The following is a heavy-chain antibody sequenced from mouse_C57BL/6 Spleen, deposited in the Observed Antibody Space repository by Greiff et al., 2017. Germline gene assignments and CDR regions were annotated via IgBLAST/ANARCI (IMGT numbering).Heavy chain of an antibody. Sequence: VQLQQSGAELVRPGTSVKMSCKASGYTFTNYWIGWAKQRPGHGLEWIGDIYPGGGYTNYNEKFKGKATLTADKSSSTAYMQFSSLTSEDSAIYYCARRDGSSHGYFDVWGTGTTVSVSS. J-gene: IGHJ1*03. D-gene: IGHD1-1*01. CDR1: GYTFTNYW. V-gene: IGHV1-63*01. CDR2: IYPGGGYT. CDR3: ARRDGSSHGYFDV.